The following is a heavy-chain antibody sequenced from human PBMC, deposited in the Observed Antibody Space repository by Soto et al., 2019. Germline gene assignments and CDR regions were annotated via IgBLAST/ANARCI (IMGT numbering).Heavy chain of an antibody. D-gene: IGHD6-13*01. CDR1: GFTFSSYG. CDR2: IWYDGSNK. J-gene: IGHJ3*02. CDR3: TREGIAAAGTFDAFDI. V-gene: IGHV3-33*01. Sequence: GGSLRLSCAASGFTFSSYGMHWVRQAPGKGLEWVAVIWYDGSNKYYADSVKGRFTISRENSKNTLYLQMNSLRAEDTAVYYCTREGIAAAGTFDAFDIWGQGTMVTVSS.